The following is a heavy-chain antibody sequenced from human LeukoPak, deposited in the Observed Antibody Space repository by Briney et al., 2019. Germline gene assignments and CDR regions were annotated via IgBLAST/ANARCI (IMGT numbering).Heavy chain of an antibody. V-gene: IGHV3-53*01. CDR1: GFTVSSNY. J-gene: IGHJ4*02. Sequence: GGSLRLSCAASGFTVSSNYMSWVRQAPGKGLEWVSVIYSGGSTYYADSVKGRFTISRHNSKNTLYLQMNSLRAEDTAVYYCAKEGRYYDSGGYYTIDSFDYWGQGTLVTVSS. CDR2: IYSGGST. D-gene: IGHD3-22*01. CDR3: AKEGRYYDSGGYYTIDSFDY.